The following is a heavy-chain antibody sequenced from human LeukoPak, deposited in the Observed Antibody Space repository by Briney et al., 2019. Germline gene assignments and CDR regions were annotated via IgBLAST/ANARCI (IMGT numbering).Heavy chain of an antibody. CDR3: ARGVTMVRGRGPWFDP. V-gene: IGHV4-39*07. D-gene: IGHD3-10*01. J-gene: IGHJ5*02. Sequence: SETLSLTCAVSGGSISSSSYYWGWIRQPPGKGLEWIGSIYYSGSTYYNPSLKSRVTISVDTSKNQFSLKLSSVTAADTAVYYCARGVTMVRGRGPWFDPWGQGTLVTVSS. CDR1: GGSISSSSYY. CDR2: IYYSGST.